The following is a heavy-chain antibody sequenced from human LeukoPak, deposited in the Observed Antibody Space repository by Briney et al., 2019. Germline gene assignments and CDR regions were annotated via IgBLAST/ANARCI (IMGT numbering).Heavy chain of an antibody. V-gene: IGHV3-23*01. CDR1: GFTFTSQA. J-gene: IGHJ5*02. D-gene: IGHD4-23*01. CDR3: AAGGGNTFNP. Sequence: PGGSLRLSCATSGFTFTSQALIWVRQTPGKGLEWVSSFTGSTGYLKYADSVRGRFTLSRDTSKETMYLQMNSLRADDTAIYYCAAGGGNTFNPWSQGTLVTVSS. CDR2: FTGSTGYL.